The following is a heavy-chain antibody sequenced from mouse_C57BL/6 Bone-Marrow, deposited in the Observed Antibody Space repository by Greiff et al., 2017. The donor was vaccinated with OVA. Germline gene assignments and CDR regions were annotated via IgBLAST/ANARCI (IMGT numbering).Heavy chain of an antibody. CDR3: ARSVITTVADY. D-gene: IGHD1-1*01. J-gene: IGHJ2*01. CDR1: GYTFTSYG. CDR2: IYPRSGNT. Sequence: QVQLQQSGAELARPGASVKLSCKASGYTFTSYGISWVKQRTGQGLEWIGEIYPRSGNTYYNEKSKGKATLTADKSSSTAYMELRSLTSEDSAVYFCARSVITTVADYWGQGTTLTVSS. V-gene: IGHV1-81*01.